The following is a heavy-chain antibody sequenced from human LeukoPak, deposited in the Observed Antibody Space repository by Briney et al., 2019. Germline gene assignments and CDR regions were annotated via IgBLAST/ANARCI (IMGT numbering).Heavy chain of an antibody. CDR1: GGSISSSNW. Sequence: PSETLSLTCAVSGGSISSSNWWSWVRQPPGKGLEWIGEIYHSGGTNYNPSLKSRVTISVDKSKNQFSLKLSSVTAADTAVYYCARGPRITMIGASFDYWGQGTLVTVSS. J-gene: IGHJ4*02. D-gene: IGHD3-22*01. V-gene: IGHV4-4*02. CDR3: ARGPRITMIGASFDY. CDR2: IYHSGGT.